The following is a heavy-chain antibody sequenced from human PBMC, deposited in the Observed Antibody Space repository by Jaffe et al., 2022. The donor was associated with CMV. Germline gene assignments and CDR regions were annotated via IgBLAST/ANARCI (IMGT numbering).Heavy chain of an antibody. D-gene: IGHD3-3*01. J-gene: IGHJ6*03. V-gene: IGHV3-49*04. CDR3: TRPPDDFWSGSHYYYYMDV. CDR1: GFTFGDYA. CDR2: IRSKAYGGTT. Sequence: EVQLVESGGGLVQPGRSLRLSCTASGFTFGDYAMSWVRQAPGKGLEWVGFIRSKAYGGTTEYAASVKGRFTISRDDSKSIAYLQMNSLKTEDTAVYYCTRPPDDFWSGSHYYYYMDVWGKGTTVTVSS.